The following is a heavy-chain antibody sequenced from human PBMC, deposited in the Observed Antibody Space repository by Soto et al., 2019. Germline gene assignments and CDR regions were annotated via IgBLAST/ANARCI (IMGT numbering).Heavy chain of an antibody. Sequence: TLSLTCTVSGDAIYIGGYYWTWIRQHPGKGLEWIGYIYHTGKTYYNPSLESRVTMSVDTSKNQFSLKLASVTAADTAVYYCARDLRLLSGGMDVWGQGTTVTVSS. J-gene: IGHJ6*02. CDR2: IYHTGKT. V-gene: IGHV4-31*03. D-gene: IGHD3-3*01. CDR3: ARDLRLLSGGMDV. CDR1: GDAIYIGGYY.